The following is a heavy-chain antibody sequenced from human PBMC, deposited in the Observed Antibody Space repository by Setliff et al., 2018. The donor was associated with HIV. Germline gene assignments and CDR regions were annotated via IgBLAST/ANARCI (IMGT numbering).Heavy chain of an antibody. J-gene: IGHJ4*02. Sequence: GGLRLSCAASGFTFSNYWMSWVRQAPGKGLEWVSRIDSDGSDTNYADSVRGRFTISRDNAKNTVYLQLTSLRAEDTAVYYCARGPQYNFWGGYLGLWGQGTLVTVSS. CDR1: GFTFSNYW. D-gene: IGHD3-3*01. V-gene: IGHV3-74*01. CDR2: IDSDGSDT. CDR3: ARGPQYNFWGGYLGL.